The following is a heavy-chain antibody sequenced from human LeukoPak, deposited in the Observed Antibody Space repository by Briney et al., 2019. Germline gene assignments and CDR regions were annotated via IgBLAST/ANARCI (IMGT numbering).Heavy chain of an antibody. CDR3: ARFETVAVKSLDY. D-gene: IGHD6-19*01. V-gene: IGHV3-7*01. CDR1: GFTFSSYW. Sequence: GGSLRLSCAASGFTFSSYWMSWVCQAPGKGLEWVANIRQDGNEKYYVDSVKGRFTISRDNAKNSLYLQMNSLRAEDTAVYYCARFETVAVKSLDYWGQGTLVSVSS. J-gene: IGHJ4*02. CDR2: IRQDGNEK.